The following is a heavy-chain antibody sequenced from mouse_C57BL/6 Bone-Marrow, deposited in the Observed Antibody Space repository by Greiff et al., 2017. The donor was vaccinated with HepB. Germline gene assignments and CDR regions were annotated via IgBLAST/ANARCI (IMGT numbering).Heavy chain of an antibody. V-gene: IGHV1-64*01. J-gene: IGHJ4*01. Sequence: QVQLKQPGAELVKPGASVKLSCKASGYTFTSYWMHWVKQRPGQGLEWIGMIHPNSGSTNYNEKFKSKATLTVDKSSSTAYMQLSSLTSEDSAVYYCAREGEFIATVAYAMDYGCQGTSVTVSS. CDR3: AREGEFIATVAYAMDY. D-gene: IGHD1-1*01. CDR1: GYTFTSYW. CDR2: IHPNSGST.